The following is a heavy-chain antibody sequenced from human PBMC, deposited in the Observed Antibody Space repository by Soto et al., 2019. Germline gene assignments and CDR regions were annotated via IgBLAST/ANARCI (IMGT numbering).Heavy chain of an antibody. J-gene: IGHJ4*02. CDR3: TRGSAAPLSLHYFDT. CDR2: VYHRAST. D-gene: IGHD2-15*01. Sequence: PSETLSLTCAVSGASMTTGGFSWTWVRQPPGGGLEWIGHVYHRASTQYNPSLKGRVYISVDTSRSLFSLRLTSLTAADTAVYFCTRGSAAPLSLHYFDTWGQGTPVTVSS. V-gene: IGHV4-30-2*01. CDR1: GASMTTGGFS.